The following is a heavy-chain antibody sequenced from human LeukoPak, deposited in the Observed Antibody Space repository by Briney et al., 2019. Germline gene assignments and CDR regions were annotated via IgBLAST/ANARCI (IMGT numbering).Heavy chain of an antibody. V-gene: IGHV3-66*01. Sequence: PGGSLRLSCAASGFTFDDYAMHWVRQAPGKGLEWVSVIYSGGSTYYADSVKGRFTISRDNSKNTLYLQMNSLRAEDTAVYYCARDPRDSSGYYPSWGQGTLVTVSS. CDR3: ARDPRDSSGYYPS. D-gene: IGHD3-22*01. J-gene: IGHJ4*02. CDR1: GFTFDDYA. CDR2: IYSGGST.